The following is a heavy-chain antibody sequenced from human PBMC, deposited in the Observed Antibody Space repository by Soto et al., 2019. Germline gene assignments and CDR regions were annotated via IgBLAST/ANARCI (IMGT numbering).Heavy chain of an antibody. J-gene: IGHJ4*02. CDR3: ARGGVFFFAAPTNPFDY. Sequence: QVQLVQSGAEVKKPVASVKVSCKASGYTFTSYDINWVRQATGQGLEWMGWMNPNSGNTGYAQKFQGRVTMTRNTSISTAYMALSSLRSEDTAVYYCARGGVFFFAAPTNPFDYWGQGTLVTVSS. CDR2: MNPNSGNT. D-gene: IGHD3-10*01. V-gene: IGHV1-8*01. CDR1: GYTFTSYD.